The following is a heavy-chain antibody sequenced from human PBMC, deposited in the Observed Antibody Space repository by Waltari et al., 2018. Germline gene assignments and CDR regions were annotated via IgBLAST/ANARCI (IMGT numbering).Heavy chain of an antibody. Sequence: QVQLQQWGAGLLKPSETLSLTCAVYGGSFSGYYWSWIRQPPGKGLEWIGEINHGGRTNYNPSLKSRVTISVDTAKNQFSLKLSSGTAADTAVYYGARRYYGSGSYSWFDPWGQGTLVTVSS. J-gene: IGHJ5*02. D-gene: IGHD3-10*01. CDR1: GGSFSGYY. CDR2: INHGGRT. V-gene: IGHV4-34*01. CDR3: ARRYYGSGSYSWFDP.